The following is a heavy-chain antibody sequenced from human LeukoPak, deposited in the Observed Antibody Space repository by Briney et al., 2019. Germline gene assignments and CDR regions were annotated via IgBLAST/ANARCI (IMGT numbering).Heavy chain of an antibody. CDR2: INPNSGGT. CDR1: GYTFTGYY. CDR3: ARERVVVPAAHDY. Sequence: RASVKVSCKASGYTFTGYYMHWLRQAPGQGLEWMGWINPNSGGTNYAQKFQGRVTITRDTSISTAYMELSRLRSDDTAVYYCARERVVVPAAHDYWGQGTLVTVSS. J-gene: IGHJ4*02. D-gene: IGHD2-2*01. V-gene: IGHV1-2*02.